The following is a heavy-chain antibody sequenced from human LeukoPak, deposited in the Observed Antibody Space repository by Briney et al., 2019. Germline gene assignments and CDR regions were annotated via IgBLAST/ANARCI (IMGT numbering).Heavy chain of an antibody. CDR1: GYSFTSYW. V-gene: IGHV5-51*01. J-gene: IGHJ4*02. Sequence: GESLKISCKGSGYSFTSYWIGWVRQKAGEHLVWMGIILRCDSDTRYSPSFQGQLTISADKPISTAYLQWSSLKASDTAMYYCARRGYGSSWYYFDYWGQGTLVTVSS. D-gene: IGHD6-13*01. CDR3: ARRGYGSSWYYFDY. CDR2: ILRCDSDT.